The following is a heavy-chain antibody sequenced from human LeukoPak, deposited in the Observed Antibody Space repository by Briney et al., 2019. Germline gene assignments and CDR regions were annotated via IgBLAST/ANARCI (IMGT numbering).Heavy chain of an antibody. J-gene: IGHJ4*02. D-gene: IGHD3-10*01. V-gene: IGHV4-34*01. CDR3: ARDSFGYYYGSGSYLKSGPG. CDR2: INHSGST. CDR1: GGSFSGYY. Sequence: SETLSLTCAVYGGSFSGYYWSWIRQPPGKGLEWIGEINHSGSTNYNPSLKSRVTISVDTSKNQFSLKLSSVTAADTAVYHCARDSFGYYYGSGSYLKSGPGWGQGTLVTVSS.